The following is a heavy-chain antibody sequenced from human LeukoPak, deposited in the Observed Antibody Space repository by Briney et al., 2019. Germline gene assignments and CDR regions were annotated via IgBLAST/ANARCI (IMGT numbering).Heavy chain of an antibody. CDR3: ARDSLGFDY. J-gene: IGHJ4*02. Sequence: GGSLRLSCAASGFTFSSYAMHWVRQAPGKGLEWVAVIWYDGSNKYYADSVKGRFTISRDNSKNTVYLQMNSLRAEDTAVYYCARDSLGFDYWGQGTLVTVSS. CDR2: IWYDGSNK. D-gene: IGHD7-27*01. CDR1: GFTFSSYA. V-gene: IGHV3-33*01.